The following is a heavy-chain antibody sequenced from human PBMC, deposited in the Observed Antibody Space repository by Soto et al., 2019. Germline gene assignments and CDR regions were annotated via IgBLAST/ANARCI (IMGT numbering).Heavy chain of an antibody. V-gene: IGHV3-23*01. D-gene: IGHD5-12*01. J-gene: IGHJ4*02. CDR3: VHGYYFDS. CDR2: INDRGRST. CDR1: GFPFSSYA. Sequence: GGPLSPSCPASGFPFSSYAMNWVRQPPGKGLEWVSGINDRGRSTYYADSVKGRFTISRDNSKNTLSLQMNSLRAEDTAIYYCVHGYYFDSWGQGTLVTVSS.